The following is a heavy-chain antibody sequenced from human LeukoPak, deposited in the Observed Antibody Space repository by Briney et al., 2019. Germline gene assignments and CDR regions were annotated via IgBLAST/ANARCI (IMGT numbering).Heavy chain of an antibody. D-gene: IGHD3-10*01. CDR3: AKDVSNYYGSGPLIDY. V-gene: IGHV3-23*01. CDR2: ISGSGGST. J-gene: IGHJ4*02. CDR1: GFTFSSYG. Sequence: GGSLRLSCAASGFTFSSYGMSWVRQAPGKGLEWVSAISGSGGSTYYADSVKGRFTISRDNSKNTLYLQMNSLRAEDTAVYYCAKDVSNYYGSGPLIDYWGQGTLVTVSS.